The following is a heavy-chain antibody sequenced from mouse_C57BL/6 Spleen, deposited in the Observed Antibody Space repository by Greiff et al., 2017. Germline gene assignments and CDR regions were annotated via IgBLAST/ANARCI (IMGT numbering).Heavy chain of an antibody. D-gene: IGHD2-4*01. J-gene: IGHJ4*01. CDR2: INPNNGGT. V-gene: IGHV1-22*01. CDR3: ARTPPYDYDYAMDY. CDR1: GYTFTDYN. Sequence: EVQLQQSGPELVKPGASVKMSCKASGYTFTDYNMHWVKQSHGKSLEWIGYINPNNGGTSYNQKFKGKATLTVNKSSSTAYMELRSLTSEDSAVYYCARTPPYDYDYAMDYWGQGTSVTVSS.